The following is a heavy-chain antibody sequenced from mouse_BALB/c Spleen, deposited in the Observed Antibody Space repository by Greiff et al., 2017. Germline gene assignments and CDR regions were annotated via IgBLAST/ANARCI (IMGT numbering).Heavy chain of an antibody. CDR2: IWGDGST. CDR1: GFSLTGYG. J-gene: IGHJ3*01. Sequence: QVQLKESGPGLVAPSQSLSITCTVSGFSLTGYGVNWVRQPPGKGLEWLGMIWGDGSTDYNSALKSRLSISKDNSKSQVFLKMNSLQTDDTARYYCARDPGYDVAWFAYWGQGTLVTVSA. D-gene: IGHD2-14*01. V-gene: IGHV2-6-7*01. CDR3: ARDPGYDVAWFAY.